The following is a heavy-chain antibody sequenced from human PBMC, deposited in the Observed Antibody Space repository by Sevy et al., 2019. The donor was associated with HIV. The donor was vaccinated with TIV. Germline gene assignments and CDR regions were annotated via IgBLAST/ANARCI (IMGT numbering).Heavy chain of an antibody. V-gene: IGHV4-34*01. Sequence: TLSLTCAVHDGSFSGYYWNWIRQLPGNGLEWIGEINESGITYYNPSLKSRVTISVDTSKKQFSLKLNSVTAVDSAVYFCARSPPVVVVPGAPSWFDPWGQGTLVTVSS. J-gene: IGHJ5*02. CDR3: ARSPPVVVVPGAPSWFDP. D-gene: IGHD2-2*01. CDR1: DGSFSGYY. CDR2: INESGIT.